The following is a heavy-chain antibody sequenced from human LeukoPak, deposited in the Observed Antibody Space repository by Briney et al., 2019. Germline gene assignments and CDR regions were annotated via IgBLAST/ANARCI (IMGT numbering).Heavy chain of an antibody. CDR1: GFTFSSYA. J-gene: IGHJ4*02. Sequence: GGSLRLSCAASGFTFSSYAMSWVRQVPGKGLEWVSAISGSGGSSYYADSVKGRFTISRDNSKNTLYLQMNSLRAEDTAVYYCAKDSVILTGYPYYFDYWGQGTLVTVSS. CDR3: AKDSVILTGYPYYFDY. D-gene: IGHD3-9*01. CDR2: ISGSGGSS. V-gene: IGHV3-23*01.